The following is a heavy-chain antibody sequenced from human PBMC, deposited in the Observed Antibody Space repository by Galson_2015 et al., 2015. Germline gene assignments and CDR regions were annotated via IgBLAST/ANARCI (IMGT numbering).Heavy chain of an antibody. V-gene: IGHV3-30*01. CDR3: ARGGLQAYNRASDN. CDR1: GFTFSSSA. CDR2: ISYDGDNK. Sequence: SLRLSCAASGFTFSSSAMHWVRQAPGRGLEWVAVISYDGDNKYYVESVKGRFTISRDSSKNTLYLQMNSLRAEDTAVYYCARGGLQAYNRASDNWGQGTMVTVSS. J-gene: IGHJ3*02. D-gene: IGHD5-24*01.